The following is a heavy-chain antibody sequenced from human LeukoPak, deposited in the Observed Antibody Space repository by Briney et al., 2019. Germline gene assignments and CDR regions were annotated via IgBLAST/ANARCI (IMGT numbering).Heavy chain of an antibody. CDR3: ARTSPGVVTAFDYYGLDV. CDR2: ISYSGNT. D-gene: IGHD3-3*01. CDR1: GGSISSGYYY. V-gene: IGHV4-31*03. Sequence: SQTLSLTCTVSGGSISSGYYYWSWILQHPGKGLEWLGYISYSGNTYYNPSLKSRVTISVDTSKSQFSLRLNSVTAADTAVSYCARTSPGVVTAFDYYGLDVWGQGTTVTVSS. J-gene: IGHJ6*02.